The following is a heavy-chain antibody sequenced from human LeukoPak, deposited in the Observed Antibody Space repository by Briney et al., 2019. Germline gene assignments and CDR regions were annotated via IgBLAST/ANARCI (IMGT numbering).Heavy chain of an antibody. V-gene: IGHV4-59*08. CDR2: VYYSGST. CDR1: GGSINNNY. CDR3: AGGRYTWGLNY. J-gene: IGHJ4*02. Sequence: SETLSLTCTVSGGSINNNYWSWIRQPPGKGLEWIGYVYYSGSTNYNPSLKSRVTISVDTSKNQFSLKLNSVTAADTAVYYCAGGRYTWGLNYRGQGTLVTVSS. D-gene: IGHD2-21*01.